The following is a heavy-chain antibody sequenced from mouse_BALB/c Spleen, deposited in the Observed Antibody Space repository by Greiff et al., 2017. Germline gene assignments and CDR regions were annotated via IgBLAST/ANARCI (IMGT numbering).Heavy chain of an antibody. CDR3: ARAYYRYDVGDYYAMDY. Sequence: EVKLVESGGGLVKPGGSLKLSCAASGFTFSSYAMSWVRQSPEKRLEWVAEISSGGSYTYYPDTVTGRFTISRDNAKNTLYLEMSSLRSEDTAMYYCARAYYRYDVGDYYAMDYWGQGTSVTVSS. J-gene: IGHJ4*01. CDR1: GFTFSSYA. D-gene: IGHD2-14*01. CDR2: ISSGGSYT. V-gene: IGHV5-9-4*01.